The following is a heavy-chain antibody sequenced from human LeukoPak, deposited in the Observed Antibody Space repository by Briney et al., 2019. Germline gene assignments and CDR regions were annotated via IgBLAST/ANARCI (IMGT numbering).Heavy chain of an antibody. CDR2: LYSGGAA. J-gene: IGHJ4*02. D-gene: IGHD3-10*01. Sequence: PGGSLRLSCAVSGFTVRDNYLNWVRQTPGGGLECVSVLYSGGAAYYADSVKGRFTISRDTSKNTLSLQMNSLRVEDTALYYCAGGTFSPQGSYYGHWGQGTRVTVSS. CDR1: GFTVRDNY. CDR3: AGGTFSPQGSYYGH. V-gene: IGHV3-53*01.